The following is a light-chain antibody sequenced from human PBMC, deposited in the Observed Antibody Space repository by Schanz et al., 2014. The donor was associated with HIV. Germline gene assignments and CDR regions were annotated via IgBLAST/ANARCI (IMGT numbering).Light chain of an antibody. Sequence: EMVMTQSPATLSVSPGERATLSCRASQSVSSSYLAWYQQKPGQAPRLLIYGASTRATDVPDRFSGSGSGTDFALTISRLEPEDFAVYYCQQYGSSPLFGQGTKVEIK. CDR2: GAS. J-gene: IGKJ1*01. CDR1: QSVSSSY. V-gene: IGKV3-20*01. CDR3: QQYGSSPL.